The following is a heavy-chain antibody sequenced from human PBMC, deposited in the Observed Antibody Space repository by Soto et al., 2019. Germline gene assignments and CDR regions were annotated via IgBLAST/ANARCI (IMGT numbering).Heavy chain of an antibody. D-gene: IGHD3-10*01. J-gene: IGHJ4*02. CDR1: GFTFSSYS. CDR3: ASNLLWFGEFLFDY. V-gene: IGHV3-48*01. CDR2: ISSSSSTI. Sequence: GESLKISCAASGFTFSSYSMNWVRQAPGKGLEWVSYISSSSSTIYYADSVKGRFTISRDNAKNSLYLQMNSLRAEDTAVYYCASNLLWFGEFLFDYWGQGTLVTVSS.